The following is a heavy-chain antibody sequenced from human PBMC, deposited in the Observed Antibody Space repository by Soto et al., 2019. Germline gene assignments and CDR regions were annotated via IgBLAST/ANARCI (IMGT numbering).Heavy chain of an antibody. CDR2: ISGSGGST. J-gene: IGHJ4*02. D-gene: IGHD6-13*01. CDR1: GFTFSSYA. CDR3: AKDLRFAPTPKDEYSSSWYGQDY. Sequence: GGSLRLSCAASGFTFSSYAMSWVRQAPGKGLEWVSAISGSGGSTYYADSVKGRFTISRDNSKNTLYLQMNSLRAGDTAVYYCAKDLRFAPTPKDEYSSSWYGQDYWGQGTLVTVSS. V-gene: IGHV3-23*01.